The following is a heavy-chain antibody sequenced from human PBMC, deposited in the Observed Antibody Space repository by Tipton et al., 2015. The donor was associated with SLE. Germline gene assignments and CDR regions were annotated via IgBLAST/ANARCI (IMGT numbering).Heavy chain of an antibody. Sequence: TLSLTCTVSGGSISSHYWSWIRQPPGKGLEWIGYIYYSGSTSYNPSLKSRVTISVDTSKNQFSLKLSSVTAADTAVYYCARDRGRWLVDYWGQGTLVTVSS. D-gene: IGHD6-19*01. CDR2: IYYSGST. V-gene: IGHV4-59*11. CDR1: GGSISSHY. CDR3: ARDRGRWLVDY. J-gene: IGHJ4*02.